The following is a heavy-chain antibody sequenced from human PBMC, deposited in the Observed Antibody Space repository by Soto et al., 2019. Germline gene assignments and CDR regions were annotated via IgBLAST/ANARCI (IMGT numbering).Heavy chain of an antibody. CDR2: INYRGTT. CDR1: GGSINNGDYY. D-gene: IGHD6-13*01. V-gene: IGHV4-31*03. J-gene: IGHJ4*02. CDR3: ARDAPGAAPY. Sequence: SETLSLTCTVSGGSINNGDYYWNWIRQHPEKGLEWMGYINYRGTTFYSPSLKSRIIISVDTSKNQFSLKLSSVTAADTAVYYCARDAPGAAPYWGQGTLVPVSP.